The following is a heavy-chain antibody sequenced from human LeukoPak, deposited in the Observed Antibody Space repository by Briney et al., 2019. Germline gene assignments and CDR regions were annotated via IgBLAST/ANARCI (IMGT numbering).Heavy chain of an antibody. Sequence: GGSLRLSCVVSGFTFTRYVMSWVRQAPGKGLEWVSSVSEGGSNRYYADSVKGRFSISRDNSKNMLYLQLGSLRTEDTATYYCANRHDSSGYFFNYWGQGTLVTVSS. CDR3: ANRHDSSGYFFNY. V-gene: IGHV3-23*01. D-gene: IGHD3-22*01. CDR1: GFTFTRYV. J-gene: IGHJ4*02. CDR2: VSEGGSNR.